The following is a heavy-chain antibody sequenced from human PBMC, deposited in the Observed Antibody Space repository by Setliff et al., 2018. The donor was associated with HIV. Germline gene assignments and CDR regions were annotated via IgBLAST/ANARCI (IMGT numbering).Heavy chain of an antibody. D-gene: IGHD6-13*01. J-gene: IGHJ4*02. CDR1: GGSFCGYY. CDR2: INHSGST. Sequence: PSETLSLTCAVYGGSFCGYYWSWIRQPPGKGLEWIGEINHSGSTNYNPSLKSRVTISVDTSKNQFSLKLSSVTAADTAVYYCARESTDSSSWYWGFFFDYWGQGTLVTVSS. V-gene: IGHV4-34*01. CDR3: ARESTDSSSWYWGFFFDY.